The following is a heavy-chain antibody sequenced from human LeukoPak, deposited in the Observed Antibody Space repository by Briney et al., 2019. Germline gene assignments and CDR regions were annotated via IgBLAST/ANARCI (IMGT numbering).Heavy chain of an antibody. CDR3: ARRSSSTTNYYYYYYMDV. CDR1: GGSISSGGYY. Sequence: SQTLSLTCTVSGGSISSGGYYWSWIRQHPGKGLEWIGYIYYSGSTYYNPSLKSQVTISVDTSKNQFSLKLSSVTAADTAVYYCARRSSSTTNYYYYYYMDVWGKGSTVTVSS. J-gene: IGHJ6*03. D-gene: IGHD2-2*01. CDR2: IYYSGST. V-gene: IGHV4-31*01.